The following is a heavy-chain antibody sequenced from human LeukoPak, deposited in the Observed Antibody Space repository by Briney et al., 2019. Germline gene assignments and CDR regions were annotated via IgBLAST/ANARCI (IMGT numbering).Heavy chain of an antibody. CDR1: GFTFSSYG. V-gene: IGHV3-23*01. CDR2: ISGSGGST. D-gene: IGHD1-26*01. J-gene: IGHJ4*02. CDR3: AKPFRYSGSYWDY. Sequence: GGTLRLSCAASGFTFSSYGMSWVRQAPGKGLEWVSAISGSGGSTYYADSVKGRFTIYRDNSKNTLDLQMNSLRAEDTAVYYCAKPFRYSGSYWDYWGQGTLVTVSS.